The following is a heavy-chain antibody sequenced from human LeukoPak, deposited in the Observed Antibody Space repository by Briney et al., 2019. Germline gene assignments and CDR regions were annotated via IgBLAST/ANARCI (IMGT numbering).Heavy chain of an antibody. J-gene: IGHJ4*02. V-gene: IGHV3-48*04. CDR1: GFTFSSYS. CDR2: ISSSSSTI. Sequence: GGSLRLSCAASGFTFSSYSMNWVRQAPGKGLEWVSYISSSSSTIYYADSVKGRFTISRDNAKNSLYLQMNSLRVEDTAVYYCAKEGRSLQTYWGQGTLVTVSS. CDR3: AKEGRSLQTY. D-gene: IGHD5-24*01.